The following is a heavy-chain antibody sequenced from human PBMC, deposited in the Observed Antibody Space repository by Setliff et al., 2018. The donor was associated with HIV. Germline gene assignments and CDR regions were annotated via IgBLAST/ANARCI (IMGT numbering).Heavy chain of an antibody. D-gene: IGHD3-3*01. CDR2: INHHKHT. J-gene: IGHJ6*02. Sequence: SETLSLTCVVYGGSFGGYYWSWIRQPPGKGLEWIGEINHHKHTNYNPSLKSRVTMSVDTSKNQFSLKLSSATAADTAVYYCARRLQFLEFLHGVGGLDVWGQGTTVTVSS. V-gene: IGHV4-34*01. CDR1: GGSFGGYY. CDR3: ARRLQFLEFLHGVGGLDV.